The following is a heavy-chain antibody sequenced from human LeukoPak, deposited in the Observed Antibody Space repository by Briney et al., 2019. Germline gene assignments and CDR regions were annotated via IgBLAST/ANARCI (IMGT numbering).Heavy chain of an antibody. D-gene: IGHD3-16*02. J-gene: IGHJ3*01. CDR3: AKLSQRRGINDAFDV. V-gene: IGHV4-4*02. CDR1: GGXISSSNC. Sequence: SGTLSLTCAVSGGXISSSNCWSWVRQPPGKGLEWIGYISNSGSTNYNPSLKSRVIISADTSKSQFSLQLSSVTAADTAVYNCAKLSQRRGINDAFDVWGQGTMVTVSS. CDR2: ISNSGST.